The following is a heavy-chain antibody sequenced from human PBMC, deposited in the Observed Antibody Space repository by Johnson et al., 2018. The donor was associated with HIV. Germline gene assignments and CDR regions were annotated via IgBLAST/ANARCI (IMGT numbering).Heavy chain of an antibody. CDR2: ISGSGGTI. CDR3: ARSKDCSGGADQCAFDI. J-gene: IGHJ3*02. CDR1: GFSFSDYY. V-gene: IGHV3-11*04. Sequence: QVQLVESGGGLVKPGGSLRLSCTASGFSFSDYYMSWIRQAPGKGLEWVSYISGSGGTIYYADSVKGRFTISRDNAKNSLYLQLNSLRAEDTAVYYCARSKDCSGGADQCAFDIWGQGTMVTVSS. D-gene: IGHD2-15*01.